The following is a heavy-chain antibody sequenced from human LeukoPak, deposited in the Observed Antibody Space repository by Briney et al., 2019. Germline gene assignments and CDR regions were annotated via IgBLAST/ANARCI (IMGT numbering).Heavy chain of an antibody. CDR1: GGSISSYY. D-gene: IGHD4-17*01. J-gene: IGHJ4*02. Sequence: SETLSLTCTVSGGSISSYYWSWIRQPPGKGLEWIGYIYYSGSTNYNPSLKSRVTISVDTSKNQFSLKLSSVTAADTAVYYCASGMTTVTTSICYFDYWGQGTLVTVSS. CDR3: ASGMTTVTTSICYFDY. CDR2: IYYSGST. V-gene: IGHV4-59*01.